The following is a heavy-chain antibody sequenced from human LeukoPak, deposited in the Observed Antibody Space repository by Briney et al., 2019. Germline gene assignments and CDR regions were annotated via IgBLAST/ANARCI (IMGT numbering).Heavy chain of an antibody. V-gene: IGHV4-39*01. J-gene: IGHJ5*02. D-gene: IGHD6-6*01. CDR1: GGSLSSSSYY. CDR2: VYYTGST. Sequence: SETLSLTCTVSGGSLSSSSYYWGWIRQSPGRGLEWIGSVYYTGSTYYNPSLKSRVTISVDTSTNQFALKLSSVTAAETAVYYCARQCSSSYNWFDPWGQGTLVTVSS. CDR3: ARQCSSSYNWFDP.